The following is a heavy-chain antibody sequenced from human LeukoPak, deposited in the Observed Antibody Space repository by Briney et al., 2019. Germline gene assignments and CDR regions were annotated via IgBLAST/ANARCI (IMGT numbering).Heavy chain of an antibody. Sequence: GGSLRLSCAASGFTFSSYGMHWVRQAPGKGLEWVAVIWYDGSNKYYADSVKGRFTISRGNSKNTLYLQMNSLRAEDTAVYYCARDIVVPAAIPYYYYGMDVWGQGTTVTVSS. V-gene: IGHV3-33*01. CDR1: GFTFSSYG. D-gene: IGHD2-2*01. CDR3: ARDIVVPAAIPYYYYGMDV. J-gene: IGHJ6*02. CDR2: IWYDGSNK.